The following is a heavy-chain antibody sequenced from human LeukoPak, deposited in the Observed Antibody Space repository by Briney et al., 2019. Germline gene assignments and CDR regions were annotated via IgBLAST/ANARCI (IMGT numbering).Heavy chain of an antibody. CDR1: GGSISSYY. D-gene: IGHD3-22*01. Sequence: PSETLSLTCTVSGGSISSYYWSWIRQPAGKGLEWIGRIYTSGSTNYNPSLKSRVTMSVDTSKNQFSLKLSSVTAADTAVYYCARGGDDSSGYYNYYYYYGMDVWGQGTTITVSS. J-gene: IGHJ6*02. CDR3: ARGGDDSSGYYNYYYYYGMDV. CDR2: IYTSGST. V-gene: IGHV4-4*07.